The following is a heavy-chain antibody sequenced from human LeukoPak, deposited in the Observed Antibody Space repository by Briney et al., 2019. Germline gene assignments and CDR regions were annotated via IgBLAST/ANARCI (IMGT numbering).Heavy chain of an antibody. CDR3: ARIGGYCSSTSPENYYFDY. D-gene: IGHD2-2*01. Sequence: SGPALVKPTQTLTLTCTFSGFSLSTSGMCVSWIRQPPGKALEWLALIDWDDDKYYSTSLKTRLTISKDSSKNHVVLTMTNMDPVDTATYYCARIGGYCSSTSPENYYFDYWGQGTLVTVSS. V-gene: IGHV2-70*01. CDR1: GFSLSTSGMC. CDR2: IDWDDDK. J-gene: IGHJ4*02.